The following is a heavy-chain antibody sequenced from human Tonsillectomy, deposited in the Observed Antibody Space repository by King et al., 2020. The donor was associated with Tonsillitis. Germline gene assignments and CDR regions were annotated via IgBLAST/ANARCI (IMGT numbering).Heavy chain of an antibody. CDR3: ARGLRYSLI. Sequence: IQQWGAGLLKPSETLSLTCAVYGGSLSGYYWRWIRQPSGKGLAWVGEINQSGNTNYKLALKSRVTISVDTSKNQFSLKLSSVTAADTAVYYCARGLRYSLIWVQGTMVTVSS. CDR1: GGSLSGYY. J-gene: IGHJ3*02. CDR2: INQSGNT. D-gene: IGHD3-9*01. V-gene: IGHV4-34*01.